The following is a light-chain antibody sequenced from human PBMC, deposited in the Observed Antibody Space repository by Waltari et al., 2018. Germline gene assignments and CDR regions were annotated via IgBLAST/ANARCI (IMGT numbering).Light chain of an antibody. CDR2: RNN. Sequence: QSVLTQPPSASGTPGQRVAISCSGSSSTLGPHYVYWYHQLPGTAPKLLIYRNNQRPSGVPDRFSGSKSGTSASLAISGLRSEDEADYYCAAWDDSLSGPVFGGGTKLTVL. CDR1: SSTLGPHY. J-gene: IGLJ2*01. CDR3: AAWDDSLSGPV. V-gene: IGLV1-47*01.